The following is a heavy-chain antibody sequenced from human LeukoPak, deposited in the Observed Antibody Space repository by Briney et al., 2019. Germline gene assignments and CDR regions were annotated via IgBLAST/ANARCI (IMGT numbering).Heavy chain of an antibody. Sequence: QPGGSLRLSCAASGFTFSSYWIHWVRQAPGKGLVWVSRINSDRGSTSYADSVKGRFTISRDNAKNTLYLQMNSLRAEDTAVYYCARDLQNIQYSSGWDLDYWGQGTLVTVSP. CDR3: ARDLQNIQYSSGWDLDY. D-gene: IGHD6-19*01. CDR2: INSDRGST. V-gene: IGHV3-74*01. CDR1: GFTFSSYW. J-gene: IGHJ4*02.